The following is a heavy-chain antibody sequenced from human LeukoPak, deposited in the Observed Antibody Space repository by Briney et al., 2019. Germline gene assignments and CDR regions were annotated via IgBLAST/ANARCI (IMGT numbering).Heavy chain of an antibody. J-gene: IGHJ4*02. D-gene: IGHD3-3*01. CDR1: GIIFSTYA. V-gene: IGHV3-48*04. CDR3: ARDFWSGYYTED. Sequence: GGSLRLSCEFSGIIFSTYAMNWVRQAPGKGLEWISYINGSSSGSISMIHYADSVKGRFTISRDNAKNSLHLQMDSLSAEDTAVYYCARDFWSGYYTEDWGQGALVIVSS. CDR2: INGSSSGSISMI.